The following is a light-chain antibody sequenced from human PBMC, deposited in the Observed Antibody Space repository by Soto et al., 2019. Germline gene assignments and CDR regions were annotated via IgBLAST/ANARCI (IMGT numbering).Light chain of an antibody. CDR3: QQYNSYSPWT. Sequence: DIQMTQSPSTLSASVGDRVTITCRASQSISNWLAWYQQKPGKAPNLLIFDASSLESGVPSRFSGSGSGTEFTLTISGLQPDDFGTYYCQQYNSYSPWTFGQGTKVDIK. V-gene: IGKV1-5*01. J-gene: IGKJ1*01. CDR1: QSISNW. CDR2: DAS.